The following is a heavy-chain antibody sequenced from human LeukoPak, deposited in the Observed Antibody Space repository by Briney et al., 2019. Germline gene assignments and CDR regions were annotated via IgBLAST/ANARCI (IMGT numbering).Heavy chain of an antibody. CDR1: GGSFSGYY. D-gene: IGHD3-22*01. V-gene: IGHV4-34*01. CDR2: INHSGST. CDR3: ARHRNRRSLIAYYYDSSGGFDP. Sequence: PSETLSLTCAVYGGSFSGYYWSWIRQPPGKGLEWIGEINHSGSTNYNPSLKSRVTISVDTSKNQFSLKLSSVTAADTAVYYCARHRNRRSLIAYYYDSSGGFDPWGQGTLVTVSS. J-gene: IGHJ5*02.